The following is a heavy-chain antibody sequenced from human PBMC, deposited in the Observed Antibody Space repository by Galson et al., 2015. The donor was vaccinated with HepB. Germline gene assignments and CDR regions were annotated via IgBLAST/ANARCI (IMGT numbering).Heavy chain of an antibody. Sequence: SVKVSCKASGGTFSSSAMSWVRQAPGQGLEWMGGIIPILGTADYAQKFQGRLTITADESTGTAYMELGSLRSDDTAVYYCERSSTYSNSWYGWFDPWGQGTLVTVSS. V-gene: IGHV1-69*13. J-gene: IGHJ5*02. D-gene: IGHD6-19*01. CDR2: IIPILGTA. CDR1: GGTFSSSA. CDR3: ERSSTYSNSWYGWFDP.